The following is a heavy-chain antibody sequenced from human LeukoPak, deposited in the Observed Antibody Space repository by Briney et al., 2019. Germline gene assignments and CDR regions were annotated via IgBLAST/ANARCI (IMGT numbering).Heavy chain of an antibody. CDR3: ARDHYAGSSWWGYFQH. CDR2: ITYDGSNK. V-gene: IGHV3-30*03. J-gene: IGHJ1*01. CDR1: GFSFKDYN. D-gene: IGHD6-13*01. Sequence: GGSLRLSCSASGFSFKDYNIHWVRQAPGKGLEWVAVITYDGSNKFYTDSVKGRFTISRDNSKSTLYLQMNSLRAEDTAVYYCARDHYAGSSWWGYFQHWGQGTLVTVSS.